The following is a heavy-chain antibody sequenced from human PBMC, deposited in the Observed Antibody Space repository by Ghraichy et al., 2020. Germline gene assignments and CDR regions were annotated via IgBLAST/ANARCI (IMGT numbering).Heavy chain of an antibody. CDR2: IYYSGST. CDR3: ARDNGSRVYYFDY. J-gene: IGHJ4*02. V-gene: IGHV4-59*01. CDR1: GGSISSYY. Sequence: SETLSLTCTVSGGSISSYYWSWIRQPPGKGLEWIGYIYYSGSTNYNPSLKSRVTISVDTSKNQFSLKLSSVTAADTAVYYCARDNGSRVYYFDYWGQGTLVTVSS. D-gene: IGHD3-10*01.